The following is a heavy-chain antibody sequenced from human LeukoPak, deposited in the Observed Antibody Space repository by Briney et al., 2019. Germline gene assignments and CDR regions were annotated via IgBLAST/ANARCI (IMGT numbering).Heavy chain of an antibody. CDR3: ARKVDYSNYFDY. J-gene: IGHJ4*02. V-gene: IGHV1-18*01. D-gene: IGHD4-11*01. CDR2: ISAYNGNT. Sequence: ASVKVSCKASGYTFTSYGISWVRQAPGQGLEWMGWISAYNGNTNYAQKFQGRVTMTRDTSTSTVYMELSSLRSEDTAVYYCARKVDYSNYFDYWGQGTLVTVSS. CDR1: GYTFTSYG.